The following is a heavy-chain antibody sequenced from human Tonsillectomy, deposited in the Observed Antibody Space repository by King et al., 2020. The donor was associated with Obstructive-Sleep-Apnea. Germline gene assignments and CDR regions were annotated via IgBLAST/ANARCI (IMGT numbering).Heavy chain of an antibody. J-gene: IGHJ3*02. Sequence: VQLQESGPGLVKPSQTLSLTCTVSGGSISSGGYYWSWIRQHPGKGLEWIGYIYYSGSTYYNPSLKSRVTISVDTSKNQFSLKLSSVTAADTAVYYCARDSRSYCSGGSCYYDAFDIWGQGTMVTVSS. CDR2: IYYSGST. D-gene: IGHD2-15*01. CDR1: GGSISSGGYY. V-gene: IGHV4-31*03. CDR3: ARDSRSYCSGGSCYYDAFDI.